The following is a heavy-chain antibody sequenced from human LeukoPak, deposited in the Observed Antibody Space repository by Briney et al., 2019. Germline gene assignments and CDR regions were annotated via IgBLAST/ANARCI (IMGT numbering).Heavy chain of an antibody. CDR3: ATRGRQLWPYDAFDI. J-gene: IGHJ3*02. CDR2: FDPEDGET. D-gene: IGHD5-18*01. Sequence: ASVKVSCKVSGYTLTELSMHWVRQAPGKGLEWMGGFDPEDGETIYAQKFQGRVTMTEDTSTDTAYMELSSLRSEDTAVYYCATRGRQLWPYDAFDIWGQGTMVTVSS. CDR1: GYTLTELS. V-gene: IGHV1-24*01.